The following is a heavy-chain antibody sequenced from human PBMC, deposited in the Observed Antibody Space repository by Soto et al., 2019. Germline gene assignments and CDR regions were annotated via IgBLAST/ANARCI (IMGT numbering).Heavy chain of an antibody. J-gene: IGHJ5*02. D-gene: IGHD5-12*01. V-gene: IGHV4-39*01. CDR3: ATSRPYTVATMVA. CDR1: GGSITSSSYY. CDR2: VYFGGGT. Sequence: QLQLQESGPGLVKPSETLSLICTVSGGSITSSSYYWGWIRQPPGKGLEWIGSVYFGGGTYYNPSIKSRLTISVDTSTNQLSLKLNSVTAADTVVYYCATSRPYTVATMVAWGQGILVTVSS.